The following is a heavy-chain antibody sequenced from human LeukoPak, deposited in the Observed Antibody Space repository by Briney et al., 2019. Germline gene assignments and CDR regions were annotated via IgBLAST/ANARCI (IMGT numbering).Heavy chain of an antibody. CDR3: AGRAPTYYYGSGSYYAPHFDY. CDR1: GFTFSSYW. D-gene: IGHD3-10*01. J-gene: IGHJ4*02. V-gene: IGHV3-7*01. CDR2: IKQDGSEK. Sequence: GGSLRLSCAASGFTFSSYWMSWVRQAPGKGLEWVANIKQDGSEKYYVDSVKGRFTISRDNAKNSLYLQMNSLRAEDTAVYYCAGRAPTYYYGSGSYYAPHFDYWSQGTLVTVSS.